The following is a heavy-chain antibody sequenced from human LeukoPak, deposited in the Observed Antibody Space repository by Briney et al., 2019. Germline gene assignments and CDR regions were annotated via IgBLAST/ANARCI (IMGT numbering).Heavy chain of an antibody. CDR1: GGSISSGGYS. J-gene: IGHJ4*02. D-gene: IGHD5-18*01. CDR3: ARGSGTAMVKIDY. Sequence: ESSETLSLTCAVSGGSISSGGYSWSWIRQPPGKGLEWIGYIYHSGSTYYNPSLKSRVTISVDRSKNQFSLKLSSVTAADTAVYYCARGSGTAMVKIDYWGQGTLVTVSS. CDR2: IYHSGST. V-gene: IGHV4-30-2*01.